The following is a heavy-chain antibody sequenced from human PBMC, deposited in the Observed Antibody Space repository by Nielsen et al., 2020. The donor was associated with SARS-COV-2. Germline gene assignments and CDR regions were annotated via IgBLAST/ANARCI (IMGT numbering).Heavy chain of an antibody. Sequence: GESLKISCAASGFTFSSYGMHWVRQAPGKGLEWVAVISYEGGSQYYADSVKGRFTISRDNSKNTLNLQMNSLRPEDTAVYYCARGWASYYYMDVWGKGTTVTVSS. CDR1: GFTFSSYG. V-gene: IGHV3-30*03. D-gene: IGHD1-26*01. CDR3: ARGWASYYYMDV. CDR2: ISYEGGSQ. J-gene: IGHJ6*03.